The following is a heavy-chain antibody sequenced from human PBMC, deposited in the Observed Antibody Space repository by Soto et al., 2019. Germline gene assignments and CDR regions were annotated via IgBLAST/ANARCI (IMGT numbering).Heavy chain of an antibody. Sequence: QVQLVQSGAEVKKPGASVKVSCKASGYTFTSYGISWVRQAPGQGLEWMGWISAYNGNTNYAQKLQGRVTMTTDTATSTSCMEVRSLRSDDTAAYYCARHVAQGDGIAVASDYWGQGTLVTVSS. J-gene: IGHJ4*02. V-gene: IGHV1-18*01. CDR2: ISAYNGNT. CDR1: GYTFTSYG. D-gene: IGHD6-19*01. CDR3: ARHVAQGDGIAVASDY.